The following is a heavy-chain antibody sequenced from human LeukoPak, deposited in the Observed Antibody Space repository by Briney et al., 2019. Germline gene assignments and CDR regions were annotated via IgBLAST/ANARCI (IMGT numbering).Heavy chain of an antibody. CDR3: AHIVGATPSDY. J-gene: IGHJ4*02. V-gene: IGHV3-74*01. CDR2: INSDGSST. D-gene: IGHD1-26*01. CDR1: GFTFSSYW. Sequence: RTGGSLRLSCAASGFTFSSYWMHWVRQAPGKGLVWVSRINSDGSSTSYADSVKGRFTISRDNAKNTLYLQMNSLRAEDTAVYYCAHIVGATPSDYWGQGTLVTVSS.